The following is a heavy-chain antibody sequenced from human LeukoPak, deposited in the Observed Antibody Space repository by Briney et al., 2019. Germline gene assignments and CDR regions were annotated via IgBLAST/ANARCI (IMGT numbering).Heavy chain of an antibody. CDR2: INQDESQK. CDR3: AKVVLVGAIFGPGY. CDR1: GFDSSNYW. Sequence: GGSLRLSCSASGFDSSNYWMSWVRQAPGKGLEWVANINQDESQKHYVDSVRGRFTISRDSAKNSLFLQMNSLRAEDTAVYYCAKVVLVGAIFGPGYWGQGTLVTVSS. D-gene: IGHD1-26*01. J-gene: IGHJ4*02. V-gene: IGHV3-7*03.